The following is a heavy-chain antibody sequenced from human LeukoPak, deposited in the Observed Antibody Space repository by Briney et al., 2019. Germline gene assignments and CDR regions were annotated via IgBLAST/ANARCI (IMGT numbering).Heavy chain of an antibody. CDR3: ARVRGDIVVVPAGLYGMDV. D-gene: IGHD2-2*01. CDR2: ISYDGSNK. Sequence: GGSLRLSCAASGFTFSSYAMHWVRQAPGKGLEWVAVISYDGSNKYYADSVKGRFTISRDNSKNTLYLQMNSLRAEDTAVYYCARVRGDIVVVPAGLYGMDVWGQGTTATVSS. J-gene: IGHJ6*02. V-gene: IGHV3-30-3*01. CDR1: GFTFSSYA.